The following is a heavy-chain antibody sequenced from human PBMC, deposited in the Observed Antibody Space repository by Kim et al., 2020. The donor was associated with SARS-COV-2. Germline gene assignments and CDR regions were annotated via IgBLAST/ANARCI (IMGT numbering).Heavy chain of an antibody. CDR2: INTNTGNP. CDR1: GYTFTSYA. J-gene: IGHJ3*02. CDR3: AREWPAIYYDSSGYIVAFDI. V-gene: IGHV7-4-1*02. Sequence: ASVKVSCKASGYTFTSYAMNWVRQAPGQGLEWMGWINTNTGNPTYAQGFTGRFVFSLDTSVSTAYLQISSLKAEDTAVYYCAREWPAIYYDSSGYIVAFDIWGQGTMVTVSS. D-gene: IGHD3-22*01.